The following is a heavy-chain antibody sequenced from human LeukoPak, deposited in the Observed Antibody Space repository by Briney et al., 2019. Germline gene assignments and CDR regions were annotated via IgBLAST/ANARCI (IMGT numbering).Heavy chain of an antibody. CDR3: ARTSLERHPFDP. J-gene: IGHJ5*02. Sequence: SETLSLTCTVSGGSISSSSNYWSWIRQPPGKGLEWIGYIYYSGSTNYNPSLKSRVTISVDTSKNQFSLKLSSVTAADTAVYYRARTSLERHPFDPWGQGTLVTVSS. D-gene: IGHD1-1*01. V-gene: IGHV4-61*05. CDR2: IYYSGST. CDR1: GGSISSSSNY.